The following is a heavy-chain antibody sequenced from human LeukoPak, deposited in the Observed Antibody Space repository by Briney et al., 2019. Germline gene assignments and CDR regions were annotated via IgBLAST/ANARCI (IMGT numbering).Heavy chain of an antibody. J-gene: IGHJ6*02. D-gene: IGHD6-13*01. Sequence: PGGSLRLSCAASGFTVSSNYMSWVRQAPGKGLEWVSVIYSGGSTYYADSVKGRFTISRDNSKSTLYLQMNSLRAEDTAVYYCARMSSSSRGGMDVWGQGTTVTVSS. V-gene: IGHV3-53*01. CDR1: GFTVSSNY. CDR2: IYSGGST. CDR3: ARMSSSSRGGMDV.